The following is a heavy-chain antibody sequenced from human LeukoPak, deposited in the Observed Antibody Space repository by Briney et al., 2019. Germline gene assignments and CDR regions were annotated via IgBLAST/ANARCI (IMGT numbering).Heavy chain of an antibody. J-gene: IGHJ4*02. Sequence: GGSLRLSCAASGFTLSSYAMSWVRQAPGKGLEWVGIISNDGSNQYYADSVRGRFTISRDNSKNTVYLQMNDLRGEDTAVYYCAKDVEGWGQGTLVTVSS. CDR2: ISNDGSNQ. CDR3: AKDVEG. V-gene: IGHV3-30*18. CDR1: GFTLSSYA.